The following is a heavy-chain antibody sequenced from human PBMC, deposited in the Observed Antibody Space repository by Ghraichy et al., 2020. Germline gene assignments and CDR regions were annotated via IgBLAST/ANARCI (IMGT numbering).Heavy chain of an antibody. Sequence: GGSTRLSCAASGFTFRTYAMTWVRQAPGKGLEWVSTIVRGGDTTYYADSVRGRFTISRDISKTTLFLQMNSLRAADTALYYCARGSRHQFDFDAFAIWGHGTVVTVSS. CDR2: IVRGGDTT. CDR3: ARGSRHQFDFDAFAI. CDR1: GFTFRTYA. J-gene: IGHJ3*02. V-gene: IGHV3-23*01. D-gene: IGHD3/OR15-3a*01.